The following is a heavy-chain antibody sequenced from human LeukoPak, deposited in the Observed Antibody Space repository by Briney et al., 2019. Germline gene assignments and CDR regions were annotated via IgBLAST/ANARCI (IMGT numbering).Heavy chain of an antibody. CDR2: INPNSGGT. CDR3: ARGDSSSWYYFDY. J-gene: IGHJ4*02. D-gene: IGHD6-13*01. CDR1: GYTFTGYY. V-gene: IGHV1-2*02. Sequence: ASVKVSCKASGYTFTGYYMHWVRPAPGQGLAWMGWINPNSGGTNYAQKFQGRVTMTRDTSISTAYMELSRLRSDDTAVYYCARGDSSSWYYFDYWGQGTLVTVSS.